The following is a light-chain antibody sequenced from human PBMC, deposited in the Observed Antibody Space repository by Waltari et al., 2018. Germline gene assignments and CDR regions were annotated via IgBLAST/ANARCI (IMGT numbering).Light chain of an antibody. V-gene: IGLV2-14*03. Sequence: QSALTQPASVSGSPGQSITISCTGTTSDLGGYNDVSWYQQHPGTAPKLILYDVTSRPSGVSNRFSGSKSGNTDSLTISGLQPEDEADYYCCSFTSSSTWVFGGGTKLTV. CDR3: CSFTSSSTWV. CDR1: TSDLGGYND. J-gene: IGLJ3*02. CDR2: DVT.